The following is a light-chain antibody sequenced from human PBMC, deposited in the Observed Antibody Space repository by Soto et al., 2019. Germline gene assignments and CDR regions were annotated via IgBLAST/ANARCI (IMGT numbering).Light chain of an antibody. V-gene: IGKV3-15*01. Sequence: EIVMTQSPATLSVSPGDRATLSCRASQSVSSSLAWYQQIPGQAPRLLIYDASTRATGIPDRFSGSGSGAEFTLTISSLQSEDLAVYYCQQYNNWPRTFGQGTKVDIK. CDR2: DAS. CDR1: QSVSSS. J-gene: IGKJ1*01. CDR3: QQYNNWPRT.